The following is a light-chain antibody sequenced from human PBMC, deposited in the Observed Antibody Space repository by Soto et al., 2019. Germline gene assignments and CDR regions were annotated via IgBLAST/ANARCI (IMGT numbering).Light chain of an antibody. CDR3: CSFAGSYSLVV. V-gene: IGLV2-11*01. J-gene: IGLJ2*01. Sequence: QSVLTQPRSVSGSPGQSVTISCTGTSSDVGGYNYVSWYQQHPDKAPKLMIFDVNNRPSGVPDRCSGSKSGNTASLTISGLQDEEEDDYYCCSFAGSYSLVVFGGGTKLTVL. CDR2: DVN. CDR1: SSDVGGYNY.